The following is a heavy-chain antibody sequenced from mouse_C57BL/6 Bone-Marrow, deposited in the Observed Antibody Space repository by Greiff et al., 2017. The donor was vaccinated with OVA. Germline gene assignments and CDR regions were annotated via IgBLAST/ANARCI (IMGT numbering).Heavy chain of an antibody. CDR1: GYTFTSYC. CDR3: ARWRQLRLMDY. D-gene: IGHD3-2*02. CDR2: IYPGSGST. V-gene: IGHV1-55*01. Sequence: LVESGAELVKPGASVKMSCKASGYTFTSYCITWVKQRPGQGLEWIGDIYPGSGSTNYNEKFKSKATLTVDTSSSTAYMQLSSLTTEDSAVYYCARWRQLRLMDYWGQGTTLTVSS. J-gene: IGHJ2*01.